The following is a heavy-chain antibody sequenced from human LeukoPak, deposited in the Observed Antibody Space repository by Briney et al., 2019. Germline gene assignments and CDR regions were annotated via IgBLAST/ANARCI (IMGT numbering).Heavy chain of an antibody. CDR2: INPSGGST. CDR1: GYTFTSYY. D-gene: IGHD2-2*01. J-gene: IGHJ6*03. V-gene: IGHV1-46*01. Sequence: ASVKVSCKASGYTFTSYYMHWVRQAPGQGLEWMGIINPSGGSTSYAQKFQGRGTMTRDTSTSTVYMELSSLRSEDTAVYYCARTSLGKIYYYYMDGWGKGTTVTVSS. CDR3: ARTSLGKIYYYYMDG.